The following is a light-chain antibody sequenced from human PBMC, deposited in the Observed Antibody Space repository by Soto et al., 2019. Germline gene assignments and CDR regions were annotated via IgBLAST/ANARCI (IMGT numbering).Light chain of an antibody. Sequence: QSGLTQPPSASGTPGQRVTISCSGSSSNIGSNTVNWYQQLPGTAPKLLIYSNNQRPSGVPDRFSGSKSGTSASLAISGLQSEDEADYYCAAWDDSLNGPVVFGGGTKLTVL. CDR1: SSNIGSNT. J-gene: IGLJ2*01. CDR2: SNN. CDR3: AAWDDSLNGPVV. V-gene: IGLV1-44*01.